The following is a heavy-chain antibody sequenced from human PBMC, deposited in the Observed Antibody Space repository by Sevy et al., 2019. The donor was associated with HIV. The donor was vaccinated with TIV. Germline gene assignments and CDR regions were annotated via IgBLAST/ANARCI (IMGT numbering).Heavy chain of an antibody. D-gene: IGHD6-13*01. CDR1: GFSLNSYW. V-gene: IGHV3-7*01. J-gene: IGHJ4*02. CDR3: VKAIAKDGSF. Sequence: GGSLRLSCAASGFSLNSYWMNWVRQAPGKGLEWVANINQDGSVKYYVDSVRGRFTISRDNARNLVFLQMSSLRVDDSALYYCVKAIAKDGSFWGQGTLVTVSS. CDR2: INQDGSVK.